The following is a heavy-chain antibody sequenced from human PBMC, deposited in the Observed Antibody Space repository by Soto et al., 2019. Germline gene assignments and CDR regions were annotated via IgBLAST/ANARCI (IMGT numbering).Heavy chain of an antibody. Sequence: PSETLSLTCTVSGGSISSYYWSWIRQPPGKGLEWIGYIYYSGSTNYNPSLKSRVTISVDTSKSQFSLKLSSVTAADTAVYYCASFGVASMNWFDPWGQGTLVTV. D-gene: IGHD3-3*01. CDR2: IYYSGST. J-gene: IGHJ5*02. CDR3: ASFGVASMNWFDP. CDR1: GGSISSYY. V-gene: IGHV4-59*08.